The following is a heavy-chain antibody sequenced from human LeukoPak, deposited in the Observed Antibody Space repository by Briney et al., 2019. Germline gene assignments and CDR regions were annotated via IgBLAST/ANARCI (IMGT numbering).Heavy chain of an antibody. V-gene: IGHV1-18*01. CDR3: ARDLAGIVGVTAWFDP. D-gene: IGHD1-26*01. CDR1: AYTFASYA. CDR2: ISVSNGNT. J-gene: IGHJ5*02. Sequence: ASVKVSCKASAYTFASYAISRVRQAPGQGLEWMGWISVSNGNTNYAQKLQGRVTMTTDTSTKTVYMELRSLRFDDTAMYYCARDLAGIVGVTAWFDPWGQGTLVTVSS.